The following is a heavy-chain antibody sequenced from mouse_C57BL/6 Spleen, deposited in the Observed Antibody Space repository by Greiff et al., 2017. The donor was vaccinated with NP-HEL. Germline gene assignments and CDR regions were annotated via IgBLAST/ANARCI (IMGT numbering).Heavy chain of an antibody. D-gene: IGHD1-1*01. Sequence: QVQLKQPGAELVRPGSSVKLSCKASGYTFTSYWMHWVKQRPGQGLEWIGEIDPSDSYTNYNQKFKGKSTLTVDKSSSTAYMQLSSLTSEDSAVYYCARPNYYGSRWFAYWGQGTLVTVSA. CDR3: ARPNYYGSRWFAY. V-gene: IGHV1-69*01. CDR1: GYTFTSYW. J-gene: IGHJ3*01. CDR2: IDPSDSYT.